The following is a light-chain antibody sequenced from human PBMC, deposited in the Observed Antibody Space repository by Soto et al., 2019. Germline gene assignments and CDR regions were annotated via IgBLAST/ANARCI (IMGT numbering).Light chain of an antibody. CDR2: GAS. CDR1: QRVDSTY. V-gene: IGKV3-20*01. J-gene: IGKJ1*01. Sequence: EVVLTQSPGTLSLSPGESGTLSCRASQRVDSTYLAWYQQKPGQAPRLLIYGASSRATGIPDRFSGSGSGTDFTITISRLEPEDFALYYCQQYGSSSWTFGQGTKVDI. CDR3: QQYGSSSWT.